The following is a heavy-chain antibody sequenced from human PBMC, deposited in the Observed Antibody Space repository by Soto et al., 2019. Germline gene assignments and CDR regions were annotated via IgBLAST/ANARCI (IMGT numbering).Heavy chain of an antibody. D-gene: IGHD3-10*01. CDR2: IYYSGST. J-gene: IGHJ6*02. V-gene: IGHV4-31*03. CDR1: GGSISSGGYY. Sequence: PSETLSLTCTVSGGSISSGGYYWSWIRQHPGKGLEWIGYIYYSGSTYYNPSLKSRVTISVDTSKNQFSLKLSSVTAADTAVYYCARDSRFRLDGMDVWGQGTKVTVSS. CDR3: ARDSRFRLDGMDV.